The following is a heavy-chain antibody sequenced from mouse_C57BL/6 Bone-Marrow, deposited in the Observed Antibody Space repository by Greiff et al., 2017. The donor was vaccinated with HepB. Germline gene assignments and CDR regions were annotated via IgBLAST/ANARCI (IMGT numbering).Heavy chain of an antibody. J-gene: IGHJ3*01. CDR2: IYPGSGST. D-gene: IGHD2-3*01. CDR3: ARKTERWLLLSY. CDR1: GYTFTSYW. V-gene: IGHV1-55*01. Sequence: QVQLQQSGAELVKPGASVKMSCKASGYTFTSYWITWVKQRPGQGLEWIGDIYPGSGSTNYNEKFKSKATLTVDTSSSTAYMQLSSLTSEDSAVYYCARKTERWLLLSYWGQGTLVTVSA.